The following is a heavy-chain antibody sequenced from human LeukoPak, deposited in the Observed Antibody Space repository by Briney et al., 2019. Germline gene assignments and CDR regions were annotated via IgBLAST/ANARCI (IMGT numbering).Heavy chain of an antibody. D-gene: IGHD3-10*01. CDR3: ARGRMVRGVVNWFDP. CDR1: GYTFTSYD. J-gene: IGHJ5*02. Sequence: ASVKVSCKASGYTFTSYDINWVRQATGQGLEWMGWMNHNSGNTGYAQKFQGRVTMTRNTSISTAYMELSSLRSEDTAVYYCARGRMVRGVVNWFDPWGQGTLVTVSS. CDR2: MNHNSGNT. V-gene: IGHV1-8*01.